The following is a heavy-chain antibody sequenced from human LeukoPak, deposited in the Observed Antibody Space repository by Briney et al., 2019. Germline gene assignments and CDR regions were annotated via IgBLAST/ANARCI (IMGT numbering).Heavy chain of an antibody. CDR2: IYHSGST. V-gene: IGHV4-30-2*01. CDR1: GGSISSGGYS. D-gene: IGHD2-15*01. Sequence: SQTLSLTCAVSGGSISSGGYSWSWIRQPPGKGLEWIGYIYHSGSTYYNSSLKSRVTISVDRSKNQFSLKLSSVTAADTAVYYCATGRYCSGDRCHSSLDFWGQGTLVTVSS. J-gene: IGHJ4*02. CDR3: ATGRYCSGDRCHSSLDF.